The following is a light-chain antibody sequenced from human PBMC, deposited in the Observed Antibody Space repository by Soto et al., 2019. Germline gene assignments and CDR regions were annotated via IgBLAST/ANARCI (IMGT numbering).Light chain of an antibody. CDR1: STDLVTNNR. J-gene: IGLJ1*01. CDR3: SLYTSENTYG. CDR2: EAS. V-gene: IGLV2-18*01. Sequence: SVPTQPPSVSGSPGQSVTMCCTATSTDLVTNNRVSWYQQPPGTALKVIIYEASSRPSGAPDRFPGSKSGNTASLNISGLQAADEADYFCSLYTSENTYGFGTGTKVTV.